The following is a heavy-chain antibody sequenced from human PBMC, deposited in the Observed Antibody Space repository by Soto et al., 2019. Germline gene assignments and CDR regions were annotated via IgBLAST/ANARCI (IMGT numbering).Heavy chain of an antibody. CDR1: GYPVTAYY. V-gene: IGHV1-2*02. D-gene: IGHD3-3*01. J-gene: IGHJ3*02. CDR3: ARGGGVGVAGSAAFDM. CDR2: INPATGAA. Sequence: QLHLVQSGAVVKKPGASVTVSCSASGYPVTAYYMHWVRQAPGRGLEWMGGINPATGAAKYTQTFQGGVTLARDPATSTVFMELRGLTSGDTAVFYCARGGGVGVAGSAAFDMWGQGTLVTVSS.